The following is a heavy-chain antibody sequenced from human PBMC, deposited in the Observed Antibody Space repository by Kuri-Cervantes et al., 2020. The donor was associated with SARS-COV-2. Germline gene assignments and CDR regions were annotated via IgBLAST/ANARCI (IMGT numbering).Heavy chain of an antibody. CDR1: GGTFSSYA. CDR3: AGDVTSSSSVVYYYYMDV. J-gene: IGHJ6*03. Sequence: SVKVSCKASGGTFSSYAISWVRQAPGQGLEWMGRIIPIFGTANYAQKFQGRVTITADKPTSTAYMELSSLRSEDTAVYYCAGDVTSSSSVVYYYYMDVWGKGTTVTVSS. D-gene: IGHD6-6*01. V-gene: IGHV1-69*06. CDR2: IIPIFGTA.